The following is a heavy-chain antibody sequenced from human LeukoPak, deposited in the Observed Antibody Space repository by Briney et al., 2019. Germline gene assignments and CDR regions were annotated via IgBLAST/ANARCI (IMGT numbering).Heavy chain of an antibody. J-gene: IGHJ6*03. D-gene: IGHD3-9*01. CDR1: GFTFSSYC. Sequence: GGTLTLSCAASGFTFSSYCMSWVRQAPGKGLEWVSYISSSGSTIYYADSVQGRFTISRDNAKDSLNLQMNTLRAEDTAVYYCARDIYDILTGYYYYYYYMDVWGKGTTVTVSS. V-gene: IGHV3-48*04. CDR2: ISSSGSTI. CDR3: ARDIYDILTGYYYYYYYMDV.